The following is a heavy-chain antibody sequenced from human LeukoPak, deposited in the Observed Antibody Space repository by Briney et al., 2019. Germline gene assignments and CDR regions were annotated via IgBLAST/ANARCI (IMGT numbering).Heavy chain of an antibody. J-gene: IGHJ6*02. Sequence: GGSLRLACVASGFTFSHSWMTRVRQAPGKGLEWVGHIKEDGSSQNYADSVKGRFTISRDNAKNSLYLQMNSLRAEDTAVYYCARDRGYSYGTSYYYGMDAWGQGTTVTVSS. CDR1: GFTFSHSW. CDR2: IKEDGSSQ. D-gene: IGHD5-18*01. V-gene: IGHV3-7*01. CDR3: ARDRGYSYGTSYYYGMDA.